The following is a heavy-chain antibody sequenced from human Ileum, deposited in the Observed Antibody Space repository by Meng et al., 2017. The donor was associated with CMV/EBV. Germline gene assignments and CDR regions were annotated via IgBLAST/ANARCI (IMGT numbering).Heavy chain of an antibody. CDR1: GGSCSWGTYS. V-gene: IGHV4-39*07. Sequence: QLQRSSPGLGTPSRPLLLPCTFTGGSCSWGTYSWAWIRQSPGKGLEWIGSIYYSGSTYDNPSLKSRVTMSVDTFKNQFSLKLTSVTAADTAVYYCAGDWGPYSSRGYFDPWGQGTLVTVSS. D-gene: IGHD6-13*01. CDR2: IYYSGST. J-gene: IGHJ5*02. CDR3: AGDWGPYSSRGYFDP.